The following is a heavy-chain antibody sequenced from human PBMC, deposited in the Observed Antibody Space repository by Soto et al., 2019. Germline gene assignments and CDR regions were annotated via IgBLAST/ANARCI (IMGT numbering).Heavy chain of an antibody. CDR1: GFTFSSYE. CDR2: ISSSGSTI. J-gene: IGHJ3*02. V-gene: IGHV3-48*03. Sequence: EVQLVESGGGLVQPGGSLRLSCAASGFTFSSYEMNWVRQARGKGLEWVSYISSSGSTIYYADSVKGRFTISRDNAKNSLYLQMNSLRAEDTAVYYCASTAAEGAFDIWGQGTMVTVSS. CDR3: ASTAAEGAFDI. D-gene: IGHD6-25*01.